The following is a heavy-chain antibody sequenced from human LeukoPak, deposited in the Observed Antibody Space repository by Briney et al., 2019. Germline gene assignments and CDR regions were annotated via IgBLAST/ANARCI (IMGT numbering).Heavy chain of an antibody. J-gene: IGHJ4*02. CDR3: ATMTGPDY. D-gene: IGHD3-9*01. CDR1: GLTFSSYA. Sequence: GGSLRLSCAASGLTFSSYAMHWVRQAPGKGLEWVAVISYDGSNKYYADSVKGRFTISRDNSKNTLYLQMNSLRAEDTAVYYCATMTGPDYWGQGTLVTVSS. V-gene: IGHV3-30*04. CDR2: ISYDGSNK.